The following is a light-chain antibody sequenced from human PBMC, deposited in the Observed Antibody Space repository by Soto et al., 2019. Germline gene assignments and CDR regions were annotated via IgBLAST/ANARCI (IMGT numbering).Light chain of an antibody. J-gene: IGKJ2*01. V-gene: IGKV2-28*01. CDR2: LGS. CDR3: MQGLQTPYT. CDR1: QSLLHGNGYNY. Sequence: DIVMTQSPLSLPVTPGEPASISCRSSQSLLHGNGYNYLDWYLQKPGQSPQLLIYLGSNRASGVPDRFSGSGSGTDFTLKISKVEAEDVVTYYCMQGLQTPYTLGQGTKLEIK.